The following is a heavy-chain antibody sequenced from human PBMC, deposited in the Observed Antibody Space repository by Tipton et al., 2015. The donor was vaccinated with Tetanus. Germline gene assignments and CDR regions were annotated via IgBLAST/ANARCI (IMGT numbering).Heavy chain of an antibody. Sequence: TLSLTCTVSGGSISSYYWSWIRQPPGKGLEWIGYIYYSGSTNYNPSLKSRVTISVDTSKNQFSLKLSSVTAADTAVYYCARLSAWLEYYFDYWGQGTLVTVSS. D-gene: IGHD3/OR15-3a*01. CDR3: ARLSAWLEYYFDY. CDR2: IYYSGST. V-gene: IGHV4-59*01. J-gene: IGHJ4*02. CDR1: GGSISSYY.